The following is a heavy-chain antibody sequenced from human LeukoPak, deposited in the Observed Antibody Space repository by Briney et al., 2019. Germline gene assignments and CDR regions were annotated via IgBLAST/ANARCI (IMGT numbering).Heavy chain of an antibody. CDR3: ASHDVGVGYALYY. D-gene: IGHD3-16*01. CDR1: GGSISSTSYH. Sequence: PSETLSLTCAVSGGSISSTSYHWAWIRQPPGKGLEWIGNIYYSGSTYYNPSLRSRVTISVDTSKNQFSLKLSSVTAADTAVYYCASHDVGVGYALYYWGQGTLVTVSS. CDR2: IYYSGST. J-gene: IGHJ4*02. V-gene: IGHV4-39*01.